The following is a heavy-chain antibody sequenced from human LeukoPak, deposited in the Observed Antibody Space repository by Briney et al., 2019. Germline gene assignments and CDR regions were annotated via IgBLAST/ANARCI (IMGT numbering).Heavy chain of an antibody. Sequence: ASVKVSCKASGYTFTSYDINWVRQATGQGLEWMGWMNPNSGNTGYAQKFQGRVTMTRNTSISTAYMELSSLRSEDTAVYYCARGSVYCSSTSCYPILWGQGTLVTVSS. V-gene: IGHV1-8*01. CDR3: ARGSVYCSSTSCYPIL. CDR1: GYTFTSYD. D-gene: IGHD2-2*01. CDR2: MNPNSGNT. J-gene: IGHJ4*02.